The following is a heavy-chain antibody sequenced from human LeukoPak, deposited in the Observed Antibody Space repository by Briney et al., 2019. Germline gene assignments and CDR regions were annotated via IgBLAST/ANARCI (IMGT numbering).Heavy chain of an antibody. D-gene: IGHD3-22*01. J-gene: IGHJ3*02. CDR2: ISGSGGRT. V-gene: IGHV3-23*01. Sequence: GGSLRLSCAASGITFSSYGMSWVRQAPGKGLEWVSGISGSGGRTHYADSVKGRFSISRDNSKNTLYLQMNSLRAEDTAVYYCAKLLLLNYYDSSGLDAFDIWGQGTMVTVSS. CDR3: AKLLLLNYYDSSGLDAFDI. CDR1: GITFSSYG.